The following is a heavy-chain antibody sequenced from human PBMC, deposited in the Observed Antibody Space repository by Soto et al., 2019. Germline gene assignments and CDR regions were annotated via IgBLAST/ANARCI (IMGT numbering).Heavy chain of an antibody. CDR2: IYYSGST. Sequence: SETLSLTCTVSGGSLSSYYWSWIRQPPGKGLEWIGYIYYSGSTNYNPSLKSRVTISVDTSKNQFSLKLSSVTAADTAVYYCARYIVLMVHSWFDPWGQGTLVTVSS. J-gene: IGHJ5*02. CDR3: ARYIVLMVHSWFDP. CDR1: GGSLSSYY. V-gene: IGHV4-59*08. D-gene: IGHD2-8*01.